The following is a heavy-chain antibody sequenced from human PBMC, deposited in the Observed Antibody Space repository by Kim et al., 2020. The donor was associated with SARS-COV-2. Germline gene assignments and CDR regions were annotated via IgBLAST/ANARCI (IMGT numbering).Heavy chain of an antibody. CDR2: IRSKAYGGTA. J-gene: IGHJ6*02. V-gene: IGHV3-49*04. CDR1: GFTFGDYV. D-gene: IGHD4-4*01. CDR3: TRGLPQLYNNFPIYYYYGMAV. Sequence: GGSLRLSCTVSGFTFGDYVMTWVRQAPGKGLEWVGFIRSKAYGGTALYAASVKGRFNISRDDSKSIVYLQMNSLKTEDTAVYYCTRGLPQLYNNFPIYYYYGMAVWGQGTTATVS.